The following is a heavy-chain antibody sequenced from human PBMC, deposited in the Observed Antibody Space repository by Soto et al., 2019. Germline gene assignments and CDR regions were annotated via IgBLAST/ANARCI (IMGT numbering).Heavy chain of an antibody. Sequence: QVQLQESGPGLVKPSQTLSLTCTVSGGSISSGGYYWSWIRQYPGKGLEWIGYIYYSGSTYYNPSLKSRVTISVDTSKNPFSLKLSSVTAADTAVYYCARDECSVGNCYSNYYYGMDVWGQGTTVTVSS. CDR1: GGSISSGGYY. J-gene: IGHJ6*02. V-gene: IGHV4-31*03. D-gene: IGHD2-15*01. CDR3: ARDECSVGNCYSNYYYGMDV. CDR2: IYYSGST.